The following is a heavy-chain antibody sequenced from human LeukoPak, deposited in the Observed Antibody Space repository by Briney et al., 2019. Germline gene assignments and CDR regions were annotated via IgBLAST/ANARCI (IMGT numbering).Heavy chain of an antibody. CDR1: GFTFSIYS. V-gene: IGHV3-48*04. CDR2: ITSDSSTI. Sequence: GGSLRLSCAASGFTFSIYSMNWVRQAPGKGPEWVSYITSDSSTIYYADSVKGRFTISRDNAKNSLYLQMNSLRAEDTAVYYCAKSDDYWGQGTLVTVSS. J-gene: IGHJ4*02. CDR3: AKSDDY.